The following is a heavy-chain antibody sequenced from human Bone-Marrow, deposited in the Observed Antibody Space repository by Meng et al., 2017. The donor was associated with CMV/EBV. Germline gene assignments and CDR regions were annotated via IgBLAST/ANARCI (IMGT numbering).Heavy chain of an antibody. J-gene: IGHJ4*02. CDR3: ARSRLWFGELLPLGY. CDR1: GGSISSYY. D-gene: IGHD3-10*01. V-gene: IGHV4-59*01. Sequence: GSLRLSCTVSGGSISSYYWSWIRQPPGKGLEWIGYIYYSGSTNYNPSLKSRVTISVDTSKNQFSLKLSSVTAADTAVYYCARSRLWFGELLPLGYWGQGTLVTVYS. CDR2: IYYSGST.